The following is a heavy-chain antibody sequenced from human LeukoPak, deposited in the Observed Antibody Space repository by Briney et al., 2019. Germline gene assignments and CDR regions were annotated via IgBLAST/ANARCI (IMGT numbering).Heavy chain of an antibody. CDR3: AREGGRAVPGRFDQ. Sequence: PGGSLRLSCAASGSNFRSSGMRWVRQAPGKGLEWVTFIQNDGSDKYYAASVKGRFTISRDNSKNTVYLHMASLRADDTALYYCAREGGRAVPGRFDQWGQGTLVTVSS. J-gene: IGHJ4*02. D-gene: IGHD6-13*01. CDR2: IQNDGSDK. V-gene: IGHV3-30*02. CDR1: GSNFRSSG.